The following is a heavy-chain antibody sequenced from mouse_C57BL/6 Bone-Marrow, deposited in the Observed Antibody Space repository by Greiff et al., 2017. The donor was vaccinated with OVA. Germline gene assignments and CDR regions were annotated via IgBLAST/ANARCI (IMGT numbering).Heavy chain of an antibody. Sequence: EVKLQQSGPELVKPGASVKIPCKASGYTFTDYNMDWVKQSHGKSLEWIGDINPNNGGTIYNQKFKGKATLTVDKSSSTAYMELRSLTSEDTAVYYCARRIYYYGSSYAWFAYWGQGTLVTVSA. D-gene: IGHD1-1*01. J-gene: IGHJ3*01. CDR2: INPNNGGT. CDR1: GYTFTDYN. V-gene: IGHV1-18*01. CDR3: ARRIYYYGSSYAWFAY.